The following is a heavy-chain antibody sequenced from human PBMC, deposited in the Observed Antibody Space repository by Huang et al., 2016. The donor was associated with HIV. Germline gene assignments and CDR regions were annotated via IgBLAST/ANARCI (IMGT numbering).Heavy chain of an antibody. CDR2: IRRKASGGTT. J-gene: IGHJ4*02. CDR1: GFPFGDYA. CDR3: TRENYDFWSGYYKYYFDY. Sequence: EVQLVESGGGLVKPGRSLRLSCTASGFPFGDYAMSWFRQAPGKGLEWVGFIRRKASGGTTEYAASVKGRFTISRDDSKSIAYLQMNSLKIEDTAVYYCTRENYDFWSGYYKYYFDYWGQGTLVTVSS. V-gene: IGHV3-49*05. D-gene: IGHD3-3*01.